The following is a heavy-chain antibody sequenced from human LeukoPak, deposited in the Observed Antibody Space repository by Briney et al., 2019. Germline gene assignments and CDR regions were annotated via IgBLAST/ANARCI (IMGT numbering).Heavy chain of an antibody. J-gene: IGHJ4*02. CDR1: GGSFSGYY. V-gene: IGHV4-59*01. D-gene: IGHD5-24*01. Sequence: PSETLSLTCAVYGGSFSGYYWSWIRQPPGKGLEWIGYIYYSGSTNYNPSLKSRVTISVDTSKNQFSLKLSSVTAADTAVYYCARGVRWLQLSYFDYWGQGTLVTVSS. CDR2: IYYSGST. CDR3: ARGVRWLQLSYFDY.